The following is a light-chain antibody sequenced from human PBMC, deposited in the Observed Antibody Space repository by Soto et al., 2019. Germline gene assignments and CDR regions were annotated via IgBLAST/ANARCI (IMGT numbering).Light chain of an antibody. J-gene: IGKJ4*01. CDR3: QQCNNWPPLT. Sequence: EIVMTQSPATLSVSPGERATLSCRASQSVSSNLAWYQQKPGKAPRLLIYAASTRATGIPASFSGSGSGTEFTLPISSLQSEDFAVYYCQQCNNWPPLTFGGGTKVEI. CDR1: QSVSSN. V-gene: IGKV3-15*01. CDR2: AAS.